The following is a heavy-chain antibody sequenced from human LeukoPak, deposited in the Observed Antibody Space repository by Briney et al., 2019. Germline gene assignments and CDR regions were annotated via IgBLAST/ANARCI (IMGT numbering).Heavy chain of an antibody. V-gene: IGHV3-7*01. CDR2: INQDGGTE. CDR3: ARHTLWRFDY. CDR1: GFTFTNYW. J-gene: IGHJ4*02. D-gene: IGHD1-1*01. Sequence: GGSLRLSCAAFGFTFTNYWLTWVRQAPGKGLEWVANINQDGGTEYYVDSMKGRFTISRDNAKNLVYLQINSLRAEDTAVYFCARHTLWRFDYWGQGALVTVSS.